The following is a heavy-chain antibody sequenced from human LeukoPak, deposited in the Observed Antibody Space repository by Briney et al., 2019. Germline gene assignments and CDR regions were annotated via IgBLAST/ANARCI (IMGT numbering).Heavy chain of an antibody. CDR1: GGSISSGSYY. V-gene: IGHV4-61*02. J-gene: IGHJ4*02. D-gene: IGHD3-10*01. CDR3: AGSHYYGSGSYYDPRLSWDY. CDR2: IYTSGST. Sequence: SETLSLTCTVSGGSISSGSYYWSWIRQPAGKGLEWIGRIYTSGSTNYNPSLKSRVTISVDTSKNQFSLKLSSVTAADTAVYYCAGSHYYGSGSYYDPRLSWDYWGQGTLVTVSS.